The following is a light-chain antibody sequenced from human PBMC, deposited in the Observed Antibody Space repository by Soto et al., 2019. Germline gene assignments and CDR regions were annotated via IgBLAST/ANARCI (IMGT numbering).Light chain of an antibody. J-gene: IGKJ4*02. V-gene: IGKV3-11*01. Sequence: EIVLKQSPGTLSLSPGERATLSCRASQSVTNYLAWYQQKPGQAPRLLIYDASNRATGIPARFSGSGSGTNFTLTISSLETEDFAVYYCQERGGWPCLTFGGGTMVEIK. CDR3: QERGGWPCLT. CDR1: QSVTNY. CDR2: DAS.